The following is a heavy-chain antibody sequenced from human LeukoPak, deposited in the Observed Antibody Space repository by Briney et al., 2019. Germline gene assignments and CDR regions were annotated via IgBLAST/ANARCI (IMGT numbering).Heavy chain of an antibody. CDR3: AKSLHIVGASYYFDY. J-gene: IGHJ4*02. CDR1: GFTFSSYA. CDR2: ISGSGGST. V-gene: IGHV3-23*01. Sequence: GGSLRLSCAASGFTFSSYAMSWVRQAPGKGLEWVSAISGSGGSTYYADSVKGRFTISRDNSKNTLYLQMNGLRAEDTAVYYCAKSLHIVGASYYFDYWGQGTLVTVSS. D-gene: IGHD1-26*01.